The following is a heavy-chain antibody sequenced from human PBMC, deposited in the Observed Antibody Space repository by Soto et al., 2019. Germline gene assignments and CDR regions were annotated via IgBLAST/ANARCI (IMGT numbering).Heavy chain of an antibody. V-gene: IGHV3-23*01. D-gene: IGHD3-3*01. J-gene: IGHJ6*02. Sequence: EVQLLESGGDLVQPGGSLRLSCAASGFTFSSFAMSWVRRAPGKGLEWVSVISASGDSSYYADSVRGRFTISRDNSKNTLYLQMNSLRAEDTAVYYCASFDFLEDYYYGMDVWGQGTTVTVSS. CDR1: GFTFSSFA. CDR3: ASFDFLEDYYYGMDV. CDR2: ISASGDSS.